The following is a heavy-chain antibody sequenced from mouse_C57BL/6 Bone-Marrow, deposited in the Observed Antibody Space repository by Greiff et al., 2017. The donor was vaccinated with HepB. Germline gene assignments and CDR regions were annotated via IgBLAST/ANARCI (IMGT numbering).Heavy chain of an antibody. CDR1: YTFTDYYM. CDR2: YPGSGNTY. CDR3: RRGKTAQATPYYFDY. D-gene: IGHD3-2*02. V-gene: IGHV1-83*01. J-gene: IGHJ2*01. Sequence: VQLKESGPELVKPGASVKMSCKASGYTFTDYYMHWVKQKPGKGLEWIGEIYPGSGNTYYNEKFKGKATLTADTSSSTAYMQLSSLTSEDSAVYFCARRGKTAQATPYYFDYWGRGTTLTVSS.